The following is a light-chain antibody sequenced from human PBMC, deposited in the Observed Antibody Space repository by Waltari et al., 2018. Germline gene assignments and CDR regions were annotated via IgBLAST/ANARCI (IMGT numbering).Light chain of an antibody. CDR3: QSYDNSLSGVV. Sequence: QSVLTQPPSVSGAPGQRVTISCTGNSSNIGAGYDVHWYHQLPGSAPKLLIYTNANRPSGVPDRFSGSKSVTSASLAITVLQAEDEAHYYCQSYDNSLSGVVFGGGTKLTVL. CDR2: TNA. CDR1: SSNIGAGYD. J-gene: IGLJ2*01. V-gene: IGLV1-40*01.